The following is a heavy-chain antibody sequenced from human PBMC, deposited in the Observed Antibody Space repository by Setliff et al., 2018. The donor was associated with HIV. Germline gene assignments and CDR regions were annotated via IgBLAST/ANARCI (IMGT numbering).Heavy chain of an antibody. V-gene: IGHV4-39*07. CDR1: GDSFNGSHYL. CDR2: VYYNWAT. CDR3: AREPDY. Sequence: ASETLSLTCTVSGDSFNGSHYLWGWIRQPPGKGLEWVGNVYYNWATYYNPSLKNRVTISVDTSKNQFSLRLTSVTAADTAVYYCAREPDYWGQGILVTSPQ. J-gene: IGHJ4*02.